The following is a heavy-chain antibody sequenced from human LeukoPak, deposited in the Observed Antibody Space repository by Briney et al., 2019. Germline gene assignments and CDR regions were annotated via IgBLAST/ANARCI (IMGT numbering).Heavy chain of an antibody. D-gene: IGHD1-26*01. Sequence: GGSLRLSCTVSGFTVSSNSMSWVRQAPGKGLEWVSFIYSDNTHYSDSVKGRFTISRDNSKNTLYLQMNSLRAEDTALYYCAKVYSGSSTADFDYWGQGTLVTVSS. V-gene: IGHV3-53*05. CDR2: IYSDNT. CDR1: GFTVSSNS. CDR3: AKVYSGSSTADFDY. J-gene: IGHJ4*02.